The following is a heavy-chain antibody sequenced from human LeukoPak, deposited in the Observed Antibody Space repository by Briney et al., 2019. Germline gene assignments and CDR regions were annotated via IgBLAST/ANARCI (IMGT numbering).Heavy chain of an antibody. Sequence: SETLSLTCAVYGGSFSGYYWSWIRQPPGKGLEWIGEINHSGSTNYNPSLKSRVTISVDTSKNQFSLKLSSVTAEDTAVYYCARVIQYYDSSDLDYWGQGTLVTVSS. CDR2: INHSGST. V-gene: IGHV4-34*01. CDR1: GGSFSGYY. CDR3: ARVIQYYDSSDLDY. D-gene: IGHD3-22*01. J-gene: IGHJ4*02.